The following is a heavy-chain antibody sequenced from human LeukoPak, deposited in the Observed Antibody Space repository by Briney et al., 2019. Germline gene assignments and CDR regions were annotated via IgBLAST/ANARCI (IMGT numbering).Heavy chain of an antibody. CDR1: GFIFSDHY. CDR3: ARGRDYGDSGDY. J-gene: IGHJ4*02. D-gene: IGHD4-17*01. Sequence: GGSLRLSCAASGFIFSDHYMDWVRQAPGKGLEWVGRTRNEANIYTTKYAASVKGRFTISRDDSKNSLYLQMNSLKTEDTAVYYCARGRDYGDSGDYWGQGTLVTVSS. CDR2: TRNEANIYTT. V-gene: IGHV3-72*01.